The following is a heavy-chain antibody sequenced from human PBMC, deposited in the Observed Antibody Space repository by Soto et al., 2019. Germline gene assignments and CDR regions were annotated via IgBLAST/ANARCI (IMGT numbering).Heavy chain of an antibody. V-gene: IGHV4-59*01. Sequence: SETLSLTCTVSVGSISSNYSTWIRHPPGKGLEWIGYVYNSGSTNYNPSLKSRVTISEDTSKSQFSLKVNSMTAADTAVYYCARYRREAVAGYTLDNWGQGMLVTVSS. CDR2: VYNSGST. CDR3: ARYRREAVAGYTLDN. J-gene: IGHJ4*02. CDR1: VGSISSNY. D-gene: IGHD6-13*01.